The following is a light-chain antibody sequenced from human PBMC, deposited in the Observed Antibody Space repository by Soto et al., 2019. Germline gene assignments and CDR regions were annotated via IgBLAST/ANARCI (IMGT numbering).Light chain of an antibody. CDR1: QTISSW. J-gene: IGKJ1*01. Sequence: DIQMTQSPSTLSGFVGDRVTITCRASQTISSWLAWYQQKPGKAPKLLIYAASSLQSGVPSRFSGSGSETDFTLTIRSLQPEDFATYSCQQSYNTTWTFGQGTKVDIK. CDR2: AAS. V-gene: IGKV1-39*01. CDR3: QQSYNTTWT.